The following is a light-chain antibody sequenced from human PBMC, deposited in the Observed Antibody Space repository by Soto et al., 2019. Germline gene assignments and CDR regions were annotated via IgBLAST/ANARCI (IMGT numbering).Light chain of an antibody. Sequence: EIGVTMSAAAVSVSPEGRATLSCRASQSISDTLAWYQQKPGQAPRLLIYGSSKRATGFPARFSGSGSGTDFTLTISSLQSEDFARYCCQQYKNWPRTFGQGTIVDIK. CDR3: QQYKNWPRT. J-gene: IGKJ1*01. V-gene: IGKV3-15*01. CDR1: QSISDT. CDR2: GSS.